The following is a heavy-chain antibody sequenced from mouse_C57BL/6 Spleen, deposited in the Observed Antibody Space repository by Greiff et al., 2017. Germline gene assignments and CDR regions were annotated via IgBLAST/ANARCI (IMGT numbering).Heavy chain of an antibody. Sequence: EVQLVESGRGFVKPGGSLKLSCAVSGFSFSDDGFYWFRQAPEKGQVWFAYNRSCSSTIYYAHTVKGRITITRDTAKNTLFLQMTTLRSEDTAMYYCARAYGSSDVTYWGQGTLVTVSA. D-gene: IGHD1-1*01. CDR2: NRSCSSTI. CDR1: GFSFSDDG. V-gene: IGHV5-17*01. CDR3: ARAYGSSDVTY. J-gene: IGHJ3*01.